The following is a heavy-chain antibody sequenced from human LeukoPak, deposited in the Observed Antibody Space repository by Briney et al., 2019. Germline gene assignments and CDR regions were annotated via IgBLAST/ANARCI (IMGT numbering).Heavy chain of an antibody. D-gene: IGHD5-24*01. V-gene: IGHV4-59*01. CDR2: IYYSGST. Sequence: SETLSLTCTVSGGSISSYYWSWIRQPPGKGLEWIGYIYYSGSTNYNPSLKRRVTISVDTSKNQFSLKLSSVTAADTAVYYCAREMGRDGYNLREGGYDYWGQGTLVTVSS. CDR3: AREMGRDGYNLREGGYDY. CDR1: GGSISSYY. J-gene: IGHJ4*02.